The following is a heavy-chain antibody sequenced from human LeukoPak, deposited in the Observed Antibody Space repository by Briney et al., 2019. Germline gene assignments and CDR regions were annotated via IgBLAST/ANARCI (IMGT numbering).Heavy chain of an antibody. D-gene: IGHD2/OR15-2a*01. CDR1: GFTFSSYA. CDR3: ARDFEGVHRTTNSYTYYYYMDV. J-gene: IGHJ6*03. Sequence: GGSLRLSCAASGFTFSSYAMSWVRQAPGEGLEWVSAISGSGGSTYYADSVKGRFTISRDNSKNTVYLQMNSLRAEDTAVYYCARDFEGVHRTTNSYTYYYYMDVWGKGTTVIVSS. CDR2: ISGSGGST. V-gene: IGHV3-23*01.